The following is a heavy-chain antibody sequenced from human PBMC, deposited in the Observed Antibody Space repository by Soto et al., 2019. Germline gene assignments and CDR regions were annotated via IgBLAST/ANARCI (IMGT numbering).Heavy chain of an antibody. CDR1: GGSITGHY. CDR2: IYYSGST. V-gene: IGHV4-59*08. Sequence: QVQLQASGRGLVKPSETLSLSCNVSGGSITGHYWSWVRQTPGKGLEWIGYIYYSGSTNYNPSLKSRVTISVDTSKNHFSLRLTSVTAADTAVYYCARGPYYDLIWNYYYMDVWGKGTTVTVSS. D-gene: IGHD3-16*01. J-gene: IGHJ6*03. CDR3: ARGPYYDLIWNYYYMDV.